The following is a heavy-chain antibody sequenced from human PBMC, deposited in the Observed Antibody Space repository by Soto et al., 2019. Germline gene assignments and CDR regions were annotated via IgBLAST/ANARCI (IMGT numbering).Heavy chain of an antibody. CDR3: AKDLSFDSSGYSSHDAFDV. CDR1: GFPVNNYA. CDR2: ITGSGGST. J-gene: IGHJ3*01. Sequence: EVQLLESGGGLVQPGGSLRLSCAASGFPVNNYAMNWVRQAPAKGLEWVSTITGSGGSTYYADSVRGRLTISRDNSKKTLYLQMNRLRVDDTALYYCAKDLSFDSSGYSSHDAFDVWGQGTPVTVS. D-gene: IGHD3-22*01. V-gene: IGHV3-23*01.